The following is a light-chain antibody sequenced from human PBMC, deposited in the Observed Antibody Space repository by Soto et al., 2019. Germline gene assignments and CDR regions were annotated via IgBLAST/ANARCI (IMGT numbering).Light chain of an antibody. J-gene: IGKJ4*01. CDR3: QQRSNWPPVT. Sequence: EIVLTQSPATLSLSPGARATLSCRASQSVSSYLAWYQQKPGQAPRLLIYDASNRATGIPPRFSGSGSGTDFTLAISSLEPKDLAIDYCQQRSNWPPVTFGGGTKVEIK. CDR1: QSVSSY. V-gene: IGKV3-11*01. CDR2: DAS.